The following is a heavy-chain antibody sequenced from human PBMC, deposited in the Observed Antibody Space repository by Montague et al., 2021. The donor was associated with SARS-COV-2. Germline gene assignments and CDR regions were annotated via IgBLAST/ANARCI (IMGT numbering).Heavy chain of an antibody. J-gene: IGHJ2*01. CDR2: IYYSGST. D-gene: IGHD3-22*01. Sequence: TLSLTCTVSGGSISSGGYYWSWIRQHPGKGLEWIGYIYYSGSTYYXXXLKSRVTISVDTSKNQFSLKMSFVTAADTAVYYCARSPEPMIILIITSLNWYFDLWGRGTLVTVSS. V-gene: IGHV4-31*03. CDR1: GGSISSGGYY. CDR3: ARSPEPMIILIITSLNWYFDL.